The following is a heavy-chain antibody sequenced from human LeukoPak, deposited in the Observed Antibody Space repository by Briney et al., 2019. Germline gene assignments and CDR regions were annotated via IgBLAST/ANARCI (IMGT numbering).Heavy chain of an antibody. CDR2: INHSGST. J-gene: IGHJ4*02. CDR1: GGSFSDYY. Sequence: SETLSLTCAVYGGSFSDYYLSWIRQPPGKGLEWIGEINHSGSTNYNPSLNSRVTISVDTSKNQFSLKLSSVTAADTAVYYCARRRSGYYPLYFDYWGQGTLVTVSS. D-gene: IGHD3-22*01. V-gene: IGHV4-34*01. CDR3: ARRRSGYYPLYFDY.